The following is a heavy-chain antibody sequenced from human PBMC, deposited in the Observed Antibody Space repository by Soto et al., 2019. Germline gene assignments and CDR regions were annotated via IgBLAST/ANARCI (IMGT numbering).Heavy chain of an antibody. CDR3: ARGRYGEY. J-gene: IGHJ4*02. V-gene: IGHV1-18*01. CDR1: GYTFTSYG. D-gene: IGHD3-10*01. CDR2: VSAHNGNT. Sequence: QVHLVQSGAEVKKPGASVKVSCKASGYTFTSYGFTWGRQAPGQGLVWMGWVSAHNGNTNYAQKLQGRVIVTRATSTSTAHMELRSRRSGDTAVYYCARGRYGEYWGQGALVTVSS.